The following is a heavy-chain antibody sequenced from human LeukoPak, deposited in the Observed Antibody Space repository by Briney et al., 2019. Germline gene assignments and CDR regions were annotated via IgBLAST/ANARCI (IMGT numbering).Heavy chain of an antibody. V-gene: IGHV4-59*01. D-gene: IGHD6-19*01. Sequence: SETLSLTCTVSGGSIGSYYWNWVRQPPGKGLEWIGYIYYSGSTNYNPSLKSRVTISVDTSKNQFSLKLSSVTAADTAVYYCARDIAVAGGYYYYGMDVWGQGTTVTVSS. CDR3: ARDIAVAGGYYYYGMDV. J-gene: IGHJ6*02. CDR1: GGSIGSYY. CDR2: IYYSGST.